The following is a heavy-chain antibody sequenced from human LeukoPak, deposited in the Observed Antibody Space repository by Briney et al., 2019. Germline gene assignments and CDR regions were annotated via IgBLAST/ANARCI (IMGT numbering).Heavy chain of an antibody. CDR3: VKSAVPVRGIIIGNFDY. CDR2: ITSNGGST. J-gene: IGHJ4*02. V-gene: IGHV3-64D*09. D-gene: IGHD3-10*01. Sequence: GGSLRLSCSASGFTFNDYAVHWVRQAPGKGLEYVSGITSNGGSTYYADSVKGRFTISRANSKNTLFLQMSSLRAEDTAVYYCVKSAVPVRGIIIGNFDYWGQGTLVTVSS. CDR1: GFTFNDYA.